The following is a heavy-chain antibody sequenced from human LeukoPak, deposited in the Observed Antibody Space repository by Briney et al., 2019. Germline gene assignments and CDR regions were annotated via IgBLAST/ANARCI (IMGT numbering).Heavy chain of an antibody. Sequence: ASVKVSCKASGYTFTGYYMHWVRQAPGQGLEWMGWINPNSGGTKYAQKFQGRVTITRDMSTRTAYMELSSLRSEDTAVYYCGADSMPRGVFSYAFDIWGRGTMVTVSS. CDR2: INPNSGGT. J-gene: IGHJ3*02. CDR3: GADSMPRGVFSYAFDI. CDR1: GYTFTGYY. V-gene: IGHV1-2*02. D-gene: IGHD3-10*01.